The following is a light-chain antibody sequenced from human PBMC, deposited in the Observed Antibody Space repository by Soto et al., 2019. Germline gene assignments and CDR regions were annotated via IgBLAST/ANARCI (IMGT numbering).Light chain of an antibody. CDR3: PQYHFSPET. CDR1: QTVNANY. V-gene: IGKV3-20*01. Sequence: EVVLTQTPGIVSLSPVERAILSCRAIQTVNANYLAWYQQKHGQAPRLLIYGGSNRARGIPDRFGGSGSGTDFTLTISGLEPEDFAVYYFPQYHFSPETFGRGTKVDIX. J-gene: IGKJ1*01. CDR2: GGS.